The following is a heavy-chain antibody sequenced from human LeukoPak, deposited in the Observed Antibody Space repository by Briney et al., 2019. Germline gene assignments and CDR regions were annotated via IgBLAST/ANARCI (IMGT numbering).Heavy chain of an antibody. CDR3: ARVVSDKNTELYAG. CDR1: GGSISSSSSIC. V-gene: IGHV4-61*01. D-gene: IGHD3-10*01. CDR2: IYYSGST. J-gene: IGHJ4*02. Sequence: PSETLSLTCAVSGGSISSSSSICWTWVRQPPGKGLEWIGYIYYSGSTNYNPSLKSRVTISVDTSKNQFSLKLSSVTAADTAVYYCARVVSDKNTELYAGWGQGTLVTVSS.